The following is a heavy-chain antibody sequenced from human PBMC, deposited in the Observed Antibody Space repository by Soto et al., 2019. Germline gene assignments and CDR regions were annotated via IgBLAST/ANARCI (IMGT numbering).Heavy chain of an antibody. J-gene: IGHJ5*02. D-gene: IGHD2-2*01. Sequence: SETLSLTCSVSGDYIHVGGYYWTWIRQRPGKGLEWMGYIYYTGKTYYNPSLESRLTMSVDRSKNQFSLRLTSVTAADTAVYFCGRDLTSNANCIDPWGQGTMVTVSS. CDR2: IYYTGKT. V-gene: IGHV4-30-4*01. CDR1: GDYIHVGGYY. CDR3: GRDLTSNANCIDP.